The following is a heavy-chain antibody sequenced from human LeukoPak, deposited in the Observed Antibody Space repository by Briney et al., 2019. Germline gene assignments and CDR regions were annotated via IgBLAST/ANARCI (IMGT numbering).Heavy chain of an antibody. J-gene: IGHJ4*02. CDR3: ARDTSRISKLIQLWLIDY. Sequence: GASVKVSCKASGYTFTSYGISWVRQAPGQGLEWMGWISAYNGNTNYAQELQGRVTMTTDTSTSTAYMELRSLRSDDTAVYYCARDTSRISKLIQLWLIDYWGQGTLVTVSS. CDR1: GYTFTSYG. CDR2: ISAYNGNT. D-gene: IGHD5-18*01. V-gene: IGHV1-18*01.